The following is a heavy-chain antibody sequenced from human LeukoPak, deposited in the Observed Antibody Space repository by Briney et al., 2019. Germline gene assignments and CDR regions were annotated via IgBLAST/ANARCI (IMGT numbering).Heavy chain of an antibody. CDR2: IYYSGST. CDR1: GGSISNSDYY. J-gene: IGHJ4*02. Sequence: SETLSLTCTVSGGSISNSDYYWSWIRQPPGKGLEWIGYIYYSGSTYYNPSLKGRVPISVDTSNNQFSLKVNSVTAADTAVYYCARHRARGSCVDYWGQGTLVTVSS. V-gene: IGHV4-30-4*08. CDR3: ARHRARGSCVDY. D-gene: IGHD1-26*01.